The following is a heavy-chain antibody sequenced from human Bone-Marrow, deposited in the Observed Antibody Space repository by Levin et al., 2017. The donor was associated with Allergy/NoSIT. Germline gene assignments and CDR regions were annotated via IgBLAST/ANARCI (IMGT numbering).Heavy chain of an antibody. CDR1: GFTFNTYA. J-gene: IGHJ5*02. CDR3: ACCVIFTNGWCNWFDP. Sequence: GASVKVSCAASGFTFNTYAVNWVRQAPGKGLQWVSAISGSGDDTYYADSVKGRFTISRDNSKNMLYLQINSLRAEDTAVYYCACCVIFTNGWCNWFDPWGQGTLVTVSS. D-gene: IGHD2-21*01. V-gene: IGHV3-23*01. CDR2: ISGSGDDT.